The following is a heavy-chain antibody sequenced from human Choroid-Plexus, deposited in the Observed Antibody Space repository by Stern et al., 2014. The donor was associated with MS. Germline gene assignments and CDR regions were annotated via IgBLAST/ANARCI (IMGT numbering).Heavy chain of an antibody. Sequence: VQLVESGGGVVQPGRPLRLSCVASGFTFGSCAMRWVRQAPGKGLEWVAGVSYDGSNKYYADSVKGRFPYSRDNSQNTLYMQMSSLRPEDTAVYYCAKDRQYLTYFFDHWGQGSLVTVSS. CDR3: AKDRQYLTYFFDH. J-gene: IGHJ5*02. CDR2: VSYDGSNK. CDR1: GFTFGSCA. D-gene: IGHD2/OR15-2a*01. V-gene: IGHV3-30*18.